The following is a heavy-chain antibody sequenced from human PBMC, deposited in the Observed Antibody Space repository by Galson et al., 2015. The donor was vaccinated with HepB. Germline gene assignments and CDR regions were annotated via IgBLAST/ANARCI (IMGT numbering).Heavy chain of an antibody. CDR3: ARDGLDFWSGYYTGPFDY. J-gene: IGHJ4*02. D-gene: IGHD3-3*01. CDR2: ISSSSSYI. CDR1: GFTFSSYS. V-gene: IGHV3-21*01. Sequence: SLRLSCAASGFTFSSYSMNWVRQAPGKGLEWVSSISSSSSYIYYADSVKGRFTISRDNAKNSLYLQMNSLRAEDTAVYYSARDGLDFWSGYYTGPFDYWGQGTLVTVSS.